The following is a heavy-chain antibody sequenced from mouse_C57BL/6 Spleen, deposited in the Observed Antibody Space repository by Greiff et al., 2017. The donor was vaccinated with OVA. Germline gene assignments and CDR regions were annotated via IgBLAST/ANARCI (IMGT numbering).Heavy chain of an antibody. CDR3: TGLLRYLYAMDY. Sequence: VQLQQSGAELVRPGASVTLSCKASGYTFTDYEMHWVKQTPVHGLEWIGAIDPATGGTAYNQKFKGKAILTADKSSSTAYMELRSLTSEDSAVYYCTGLLRYLYAMDYWGQGTSVTVSS. CDR2: IDPATGGT. V-gene: IGHV1-15*01. J-gene: IGHJ4*01. CDR1: GYTFTDYE. D-gene: IGHD1-1*01.